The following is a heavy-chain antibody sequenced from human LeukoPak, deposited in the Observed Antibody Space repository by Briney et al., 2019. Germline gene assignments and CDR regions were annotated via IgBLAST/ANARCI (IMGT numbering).Heavy chain of an antibody. CDR3: ARYSSSWYSPFDY. D-gene: IGHD6-13*01. J-gene: IGHJ4*02. CDR1: GFTVSSNY. V-gene: IGHV3-53*01. CDR2: IYSGGST. Sequence: GGSLRLSCAASGFTVSSNYMSWVRQAPGKGLEWVSVIYSGGSTYYADSVKGRFTISRDNSKNTLYLQMNNLRAEDTVVYYCARYSSSWYSPFDYWGQGTLVTVSS.